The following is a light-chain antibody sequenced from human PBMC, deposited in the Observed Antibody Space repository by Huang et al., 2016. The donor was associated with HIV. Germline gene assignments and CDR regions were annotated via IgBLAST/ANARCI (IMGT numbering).Light chain of an antibody. CDR1: QGVSNN. Sequence: EIVMTQSPATLSVSPGERATLSCRASQGVSNNKAWHQQKPGQPPRLRIHGASTRATGIAAKFSGRGSGTDFTLTITSIQPEDSAVYYCQHYNNWPPWTFGPGTQVEI. CDR2: GAS. V-gene: IGKV3D-15*01. J-gene: IGKJ1*01. CDR3: QHYNNWPPWT.